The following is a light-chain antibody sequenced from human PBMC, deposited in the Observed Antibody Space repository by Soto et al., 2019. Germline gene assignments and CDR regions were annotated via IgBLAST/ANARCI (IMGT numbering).Light chain of an antibody. J-gene: IGKJ1*01. Sequence: EIVMTQSPATLSVSPGERATLSCRASQSVGSDLAWYQQKPGQAPRLVIYEASNRATGIPARFSGSGSGTDFTLTISNLEPEDFAVYYCQQRTYWPWTFGQGTKVDIK. CDR1: QSVGSD. V-gene: IGKV3-11*01. CDR3: QQRTYWPWT. CDR2: EAS.